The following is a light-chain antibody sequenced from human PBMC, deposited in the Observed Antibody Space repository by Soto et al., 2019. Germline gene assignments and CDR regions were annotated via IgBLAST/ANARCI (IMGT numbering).Light chain of an antibody. V-gene: IGKV3-20*01. Sequence: DIVLTQSPGTLSLSPGERATLSCRASQSVSSNFLAWYRQKPGQAPRLLIYDASSRATGIPDRFSGSGSGTDFTLTISRLEPEDFALYFCQQYSDSPRVLSFGGGTKVDIK. CDR1: QSVSSNF. J-gene: IGKJ4*01. CDR2: DAS. CDR3: QQYSDSPRVLS.